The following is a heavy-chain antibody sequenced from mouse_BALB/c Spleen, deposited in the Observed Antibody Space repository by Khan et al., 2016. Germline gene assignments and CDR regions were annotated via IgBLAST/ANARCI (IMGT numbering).Heavy chain of an antibody. J-gene: IGHJ3*01. CDR1: GYSITSDYA. Sequence: EVQLVESGPGLVKPSQSLSLTCTVTGYSITSDYAWNWIRQFPGNKLEWMGYISYSGSTSYNPSLKSRISITRDTSKNQFFLQLNSVTNEDTATXHCARGDSYPLFAYWGQGTRVTVSA. V-gene: IGHV3-2*02. CDR2: ISYSGST. D-gene: IGHD2-12*01. CDR3: ARGDSYPLFAY.